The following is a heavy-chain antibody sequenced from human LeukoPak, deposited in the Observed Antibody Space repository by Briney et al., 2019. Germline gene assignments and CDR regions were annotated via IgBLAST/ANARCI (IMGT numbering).Heavy chain of an antibody. J-gene: IGHJ4*02. CDR1: GYTFTSYY. D-gene: IGHD5-24*01. V-gene: IGHV1-46*01. Sequence: ASVKVSCKASGYTFTSYYMHWVRQAPGQGLEWMGIINPSGGSTNYAQKFQGRVTITADKSTSTAYMELSSLRSEDTAVYYCARGRWLQPQPDYWGQGTLVTVSS. CDR3: ARGRWLQPQPDY. CDR2: INPSGGST.